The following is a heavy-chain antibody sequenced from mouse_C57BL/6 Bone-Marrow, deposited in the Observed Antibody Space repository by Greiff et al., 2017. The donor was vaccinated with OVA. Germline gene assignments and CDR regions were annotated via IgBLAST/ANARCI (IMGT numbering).Heavy chain of an antibody. D-gene: IGHD2-5*01. V-gene: IGHV1-55*01. CDR1: GYTFTSYW. CDR3: ARTGYYSNRGFAY. J-gene: IGHJ3*01. CDR2: IYPGSGST. Sequence: QVQLKQPGAELVKPGASVKMSCKASGYTFTSYWITWVKQRPGQGLEWIGDIYPGSGSTNYNEKFKSKATLTVDTSSSTAYMQLSSLTSEDSAVYYCARTGYYSNRGFAYWGQGTLVTVSA.